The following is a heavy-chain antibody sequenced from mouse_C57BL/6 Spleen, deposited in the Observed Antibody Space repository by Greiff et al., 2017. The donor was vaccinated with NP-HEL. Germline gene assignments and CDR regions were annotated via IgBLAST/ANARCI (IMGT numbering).Heavy chain of an antibody. Sequence: VQLQQSGPGLVKPSQSLSLTCSVTGYSITSGYYWNWIRQFPGNKLEWMGYISYDGSNNYNPSLKNRISITRDTSKNQFFLKLNSVTTEDTATYYCAREGNPEYFDVWGTGTTVTVSS. CDR3: AREGNPEYFDV. J-gene: IGHJ1*03. CDR2: ISYDGSN. V-gene: IGHV3-6*01. CDR1: GYSITSGYY. D-gene: IGHD2-1*01.